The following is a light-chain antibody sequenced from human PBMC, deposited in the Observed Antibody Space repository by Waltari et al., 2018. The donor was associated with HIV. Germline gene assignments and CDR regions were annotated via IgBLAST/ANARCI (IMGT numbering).Light chain of an antibody. Sequence: EIVLTQSPATLSLSPGERATLHSRASQSVSNSLIWYQQKPGQAPRLLIYDASNRATGVPTRFSGSGSGTDFTLTISSLEPEDFAVYYCQQRSNWPPITFGGGTKVEIK. J-gene: IGKJ4*01. V-gene: IGKV3-11*01. CDR2: DAS. CDR1: QSVSNS. CDR3: QQRSNWPPIT.